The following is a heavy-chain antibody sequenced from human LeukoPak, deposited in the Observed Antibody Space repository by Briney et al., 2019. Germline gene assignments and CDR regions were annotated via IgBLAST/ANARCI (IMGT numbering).Heavy chain of an antibody. D-gene: IGHD3-10*01. CDR2: INHSGST. J-gene: IGHJ4*02. CDR3: GRGGRSRYYYGSGHWR. V-gene: IGHV4-34*01. CDR1: GGTFSGYY. Sequence: SETLSLTCAVYGGTFSGYYWSWIRQPPGKGLEWIGEINHSGSTNYNPSLKSRITISVDTSKNQFSPLLSSVTAADTAVYYSGRGGRSRYYYGSGHWRWGEGTLVTDCS.